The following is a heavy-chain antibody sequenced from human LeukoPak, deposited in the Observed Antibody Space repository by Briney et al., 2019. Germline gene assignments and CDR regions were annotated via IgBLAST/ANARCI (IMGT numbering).Heavy chain of an antibody. Sequence: SMKVSCKASGGTFSSYAISWVRQAPGQGLEWMGGITPIFGTANYAQKFQGRVTITADESTSTAYMELSSLRSEDTAVYYCATGYDYVWGSPTSFDYWGQGTLVTVSS. CDR2: ITPIFGTA. CDR1: GGTFSSYA. D-gene: IGHD3-16*01. CDR3: ATGYDYVWGSPTSFDY. J-gene: IGHJ4*02. V-gene: IGHV1-69*13.